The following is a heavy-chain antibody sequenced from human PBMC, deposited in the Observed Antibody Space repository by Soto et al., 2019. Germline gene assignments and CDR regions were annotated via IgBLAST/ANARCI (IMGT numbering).Heavy chain of an antibody. V-gene: IGHV4-34*01. CDR3: ATYDVGTIIQDY. Sequence: SGTLSLTCAFYGGSFSSHCRSWVRQPPGKGLEWIGEICPGGGPNYNPSLKSRVTVSADTSKNQFSLELNSLTAADTAVYYCATYDVGTIIQDYWGQGTLVTVSS. J-gene: IGHJ4*02. CDR2: ICPGGGP. CDR1: GGSFSSHC. D-gene: IGHD2-21*02.